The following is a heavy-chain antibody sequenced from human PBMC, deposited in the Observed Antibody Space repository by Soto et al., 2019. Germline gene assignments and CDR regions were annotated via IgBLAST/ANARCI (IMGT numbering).Heavy chain of an antibody. CDR2: VYYSGST. CDR1: GGSISNSY. D-gene: IGHD3-9*01. Sequence: GTLSLTCTVSGGSISNSYWTWVRQPPGTGLEWIGYVYYSGSTNYNPSLESRVTISIDASKNQFSLKMKSVTAADTAVYYCVRDYLLTGFDPWGQGALVTVSS. V-gene: IGHV4-59*01. CDR3: VRDYLLTGFDP. J-gene: IGHJ5*02.